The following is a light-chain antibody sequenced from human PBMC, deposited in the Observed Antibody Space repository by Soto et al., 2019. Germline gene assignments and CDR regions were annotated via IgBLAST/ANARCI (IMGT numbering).Light chain of an antibody. CDR3: AAWDDRLSGYV. J-gene: IGLJ1*01. V-gene: IGLV1-44*01. CDR1: MYNIGSNA. CDR2: SNN. Sequence: QSVLSQPPSASGTPGQRVTISCSGSMYNIGSNAVNWYQQLPGTAPKLLIYSNNERPSGVPDRFSGFKSGTSASLAISGLQSEDEADYYCAAWDDRLSGYVFGTGTKLTVL.